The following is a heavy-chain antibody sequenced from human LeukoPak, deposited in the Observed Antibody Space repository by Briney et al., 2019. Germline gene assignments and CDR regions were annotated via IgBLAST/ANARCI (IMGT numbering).Heavy chain of an antibody. CDR3: AVTTVNTYSGEDYYYYGMDV. Sequence: ASLKVSCKASGGTFSSYAISCVRQAPGQRLEWMGEIIPIFGTANSTQKFQGSVTITADNSTSTAYMELRSLRSEDTAVYYCAVTTVNTYSGEDYYYYGMDVWGKGTTVTVSS. V-gene: IGHV1-69*06. CDR1: GGTFSSYA. J-gene: IGHJ6*04. D-gene: IGHD4-17*01. CDR2: IIPIFGTA.